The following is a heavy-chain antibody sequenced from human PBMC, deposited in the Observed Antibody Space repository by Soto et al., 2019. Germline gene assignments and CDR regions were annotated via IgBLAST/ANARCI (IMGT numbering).Heavy chain of an antibody. Sequence: QVQLQESGPGLVKPSQTLSLTCTVSGGSISSGGYYWSWIRQHPGKGLEWIGYIYYSGSTYYNPYLTSRVTISVDTSKNQFSLKLSSVTAADTAVYYCARGLRYCSGGSCYYFDYWGQGTLVTVSS. D-gene: IGHD2-15*01. V-gene: IGHV4-31*03. CDR1: GGSISSGGYY. CDR3: ARGLRYCSGGSCYYFDY. CDR2: IYYSGST. J-gene: IGHJ4*02.